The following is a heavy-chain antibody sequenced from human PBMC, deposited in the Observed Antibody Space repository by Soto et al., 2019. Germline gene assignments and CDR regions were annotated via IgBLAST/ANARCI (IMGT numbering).Heavy chain of an antibody. D-gene: IGHD7-27*01. CDR2: ISFDGNYK. V-gene: IGHV3-30*18. Sequence: QVQLVESGGGVVQPGSSLRLSCVASGFMFSDYGMHWVRQTPGRGLEWVAVISFDGNYKYYAKSVKGRFTFARDNSKNTLSMQMSSQRVEDTAVYYCAKGVEANWGFYYGMDVWGQGTTVTVSS. CDR3: AKGVEANWGFYYGMDV. CDR1: GFMFSDYG. J-gene: IGHJ6*02.